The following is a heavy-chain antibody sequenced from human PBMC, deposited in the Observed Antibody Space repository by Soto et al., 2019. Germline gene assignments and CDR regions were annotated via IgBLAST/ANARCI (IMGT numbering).Heavy chain of an antibody. CDR2: ITGGGDNT. V-gene: IGHV3-23*01. CDR3: TQDGGSRDWLTVN. CDR1: GFTFTSYA. J-gene: IGHJ4*02. D-gene: IGHD3-9*01. Sequence: EVQLLESGGDLVQPGGSLRLSCAASGFTFTSYAMSWIRQAPGKGLEWVSAITGGGDNTYYADSVKGRFTISRDNSKNTLYLQMNSLRPEDTAFYYCTQDGGSRDWLTVNWGQGNLVTVSS.